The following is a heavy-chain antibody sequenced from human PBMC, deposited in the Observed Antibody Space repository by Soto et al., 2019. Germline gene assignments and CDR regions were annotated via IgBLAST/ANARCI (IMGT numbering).Heavy chain of an antibody. CDR1: GGSISSYY. Sequence: SETLSLTCTVSGGSISSYYWSWIRQPPGKGLEWIGYIYYSGSTYYNPSLKSRVTISVDTSKNQFSLKLSSVTAADTAVYYCARGSYYYDSSGYYHYWGHGTLVTVAS. D-gene: IGHD3-22*01. CDR2: IYYSGST. CDR3: ARGSYYYDSSGYYHY. V-gene: IGHV4-59*08. J-gene: IGHJ4*01.